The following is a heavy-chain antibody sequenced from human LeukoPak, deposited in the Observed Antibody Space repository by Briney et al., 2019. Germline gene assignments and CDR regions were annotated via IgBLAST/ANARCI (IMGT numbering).Heavy chain of an antibody. CDR2: ISSSGTTI. D-gene: IGHD3-10*01. CDR1: GFTFSSYE. CDR3: ANYGSQSYKDAFDI. V-gene: IGHV3-48*03. J-gene: IGHJ3*02. Sequence: GGSLRLSCAASGFTFSSYEMKWVRQAPGKGLEWVSYISSSGTTIYYADSVKGRFTISRDNAKNSLYLQMNSLRAEDTAVYYCANYGSQSYKDAFDIWGQGTVATVSS.